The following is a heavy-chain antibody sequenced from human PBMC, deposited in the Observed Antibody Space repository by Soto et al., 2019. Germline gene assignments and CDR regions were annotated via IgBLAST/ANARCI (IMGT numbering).Heavy chain of an antibody. CDR1: GGTFSSYA. J-gene: IGHJ4*02. D-gene: IGHD3-3*01. CDR3: ASSYYDFWSGYPKGYYFDY. CDR2: IIPIFGTA. V-gene: IGHV1-69*13. Sequence: GASVNVSCKAAGGTFSSYAISWVRQAPRQGLEWMGGIIPIFGTANYAQKFQGRVTITADESTSTAYMELSSLRSEDTAVYYCASSYYDFWSGYPKGYYFDYWGQGTLVTVSS.